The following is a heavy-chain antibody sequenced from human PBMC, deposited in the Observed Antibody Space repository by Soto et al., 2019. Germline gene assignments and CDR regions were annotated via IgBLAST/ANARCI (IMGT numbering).Heavy chain of an antibody. J-gene: IGHJ3*02. D-gene: IGHD3-22*01. V-gene: IGHV4-31*03. CDR3: AREGGAYDSGGYLIRGAFDI. Sequence: TLSLTCSVPGDSSSRIDYYWTWIRQPPEKGLAWIGNIYFRGNTYYSPSLESRLTISVDTSKNQFSLKLTSVTAADTAVYYCAREGGAYDSGGYLIRGAFDIWGQGTMVTVSS. CDR1: GDSSSRIDYY. CDR2: IYFRGNT.